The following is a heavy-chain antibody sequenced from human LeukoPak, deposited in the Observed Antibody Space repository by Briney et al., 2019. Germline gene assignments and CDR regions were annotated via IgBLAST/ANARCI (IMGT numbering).Heavy chain of an antibody. CDR3: ARALAYCSGGSCTRGYNWFDP. CDR1: GGSFSGYY. V-gene: IGHV4-34*01. CDR2: IYYGGST. J-gene: IGHJ5*02. D-gene: IGHD2-15*01. Sequence: SETLSLTCAVYGGSFSGYYWSWIRQPPGKGLEWIGSIYYGGSTYYNPSLKSRVTISVDTSMNQFSLKLSFVTTADTAVYYCARALAYCSGGSCTRGYNWFDPWGQGTLVTVPS.